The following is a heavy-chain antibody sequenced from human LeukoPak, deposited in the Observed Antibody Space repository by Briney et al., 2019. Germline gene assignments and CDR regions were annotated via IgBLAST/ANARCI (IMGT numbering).Heavy chain of an antibody. CDR2: IRSKAYGGTT. Sequence: PGGSLRLSCTASGFTFGDYAMSWVRQAPGKGVEWVGFIRSKAYGGTTEYAASVKGRFTISRDDSKSIAYLQMNSLKTEDTAVYYCTREGSSWYYFDYWGQGTLVTVSS. CDR3: TREGSSWYYFDY. V-gene: IGHV3-49*04. D-gene: IGHD6-13*01. J-gene: IGHJ4*02. CDR1: GFTFGDYA.